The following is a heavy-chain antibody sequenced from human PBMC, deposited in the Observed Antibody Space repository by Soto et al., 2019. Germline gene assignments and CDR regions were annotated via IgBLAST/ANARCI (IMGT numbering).Heavy chain of an antibody. J-gene: IGHJ3*02. V-gene: IGHV1-46*01. D-gene: IGHD6-6*01. CDR2: INPSGGST. CDR1: GYTFTSYY. Sequence: QVQLVQSGAEVKKPGASVKVSCKASGYTFTSYYMHWVRQAPGQGLEWMGIINPSGGSTSYAQKFQGRVTMTRDTSTSTVYMELSSLRSEDTAVNYCARDWGDYSSSSPDDAFDICGEGTMVAAS. CDR3: ARDWGDYSSSSPDDAFDI.